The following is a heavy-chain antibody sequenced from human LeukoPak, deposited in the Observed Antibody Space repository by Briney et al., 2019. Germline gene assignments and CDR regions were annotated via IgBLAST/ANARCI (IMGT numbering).Heavy chain of an antibody. CDR1: GFTFSSYW. Sequence: GGSLRLSCAASGFTFSSYWMTWVRQAPGKGLEWVANINRDGSEKYYVDSVKGRFTISRDNAKNSLYLQMNSLRAEDMALYYCAKDSSSIAVAGQFDYWGQGTLVTVSS. V-gene: IGHV3-7*03. J-gene: IGHJ4*02. CDR3: AKDSSSIAVAGQFDY. D-gene: IGHD6-13*01. CDR2: INRDGSEK.